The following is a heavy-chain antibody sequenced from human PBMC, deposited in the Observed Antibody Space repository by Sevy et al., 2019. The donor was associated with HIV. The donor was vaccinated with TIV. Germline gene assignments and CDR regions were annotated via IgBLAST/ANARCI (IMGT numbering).Heavy chain of an antibody. D-gene: IGHD5-18*01. Sequence: GGSLRLSCAASGFTFSDYYMSWIRQAPGKGLEWVSYISSSGSTIYYADPVKGRFTISRDNAKNSLYLQMNSLRAEDTAVYYCARDRYTYGSYYFDYWGQGTLVTVSS. V-gene: IGHV3-11*01. J-gene: IGHJ4*02. CDR1: GFTFSDYY. CDR3: ARDRYTYGSYYFDY. CDR2: ISSSGSTI.